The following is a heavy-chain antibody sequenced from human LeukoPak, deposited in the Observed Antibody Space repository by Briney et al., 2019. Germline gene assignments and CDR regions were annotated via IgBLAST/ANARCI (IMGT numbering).Heavy chain of an antibody. Sequence: ASVKVSCKTSGYTFTSYDINWVRQATGQGLEWVGSMNPNNGNTDYAQNYQGRIALTRSTSINTAYMEVSSLRSDDTAVYYCARGDYSGQGTLVTVSS. J-gene: IGHJ4*02. CDR1: GYTFTSYD. V-gene: IGHV1-8*01. CDR3: ARGDY. CDR2: MNPNNGNT.